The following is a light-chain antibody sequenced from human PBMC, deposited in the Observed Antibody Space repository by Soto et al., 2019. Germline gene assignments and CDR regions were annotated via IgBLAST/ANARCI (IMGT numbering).Light chain of an antibody. V-gene: IGKV1-39*01. J-gene: IGKJ3*01. CDR1: PTISNY. CDR2: GAT. Sequence: DIQRTQSPSCLSASVGDRVTIVCRASPTISNYLNWYQQKPGKAPKVLIYGATRLQSGVPSRFSGSGVGTDFTLTISSLQPEDFATYYCQQSYSSPFTFGPGTKVDIK. CDR3: QQSYSSPFT.